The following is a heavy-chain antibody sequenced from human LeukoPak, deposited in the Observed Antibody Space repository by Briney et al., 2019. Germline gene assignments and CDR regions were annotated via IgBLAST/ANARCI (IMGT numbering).Heavy chain of an antibody. D-gene: IGHD3-22*01. CDR1: GYFISSGYF. CDR3: ASGSSGFDS. Sequence: SETLSLTCTVSGYFISSGYFWGWIRQPPGKGLEWIGSIYHSGSTYYNPSLKSRVTISVDTSKNQFSLKLTSVTAADTAVYFCASGSSGFDSWGQGTLVTVSS. V-gene: IGHV4-38-2*02. CDR2: IYHSGST. J-gene: IGHJ4*02.